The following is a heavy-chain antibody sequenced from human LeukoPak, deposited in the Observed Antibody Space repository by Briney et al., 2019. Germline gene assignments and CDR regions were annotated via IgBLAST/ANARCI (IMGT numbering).Heavy chain of an antibody. D-gene: IGHD6-13*01. CDR1: GGSFSGYY. Sequence: SETLSLTCAVYGGSFSGYYWSWIRQPPGKGLEWIGEINHSGSTNYNPSLKSRVTISVDTSKNQFSLKLSSVTAADTAVYYCARGRGIAAAGTRNKLFDYWGQGTLVTVSS. CDR3: ARGRGIAAAGTRNKLFDY. J-gene: IGHJ4*02. V-gene: IGHV4-34*01. CDR2: INHSGST.